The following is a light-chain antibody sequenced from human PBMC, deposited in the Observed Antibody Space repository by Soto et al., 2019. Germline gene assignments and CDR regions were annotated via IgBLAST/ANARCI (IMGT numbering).Light chain of an antibody. J-gene: IGKJ1*01. CDR2: GVS. CDR1: QSVPSNF. V-gene: IGKV3-20*01. Sequence: EIVLTQSPGTLSLSPGERATLSCRASQSVPSNFLAWYQQKPGQAPILLIYGVSRRATGIPDRFSGSGSGTDFTLSIRRLAPEDFAVYYCQQYDSSWTFGQGTKVEIK. CDR3: QQYDSSWT.